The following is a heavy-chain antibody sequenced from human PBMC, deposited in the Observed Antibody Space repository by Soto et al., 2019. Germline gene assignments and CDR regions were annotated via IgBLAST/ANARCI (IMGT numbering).Heavy chain of an antibody. CDR1: GYSFIDYY. V-gene: IGHV1-2*02. CDR2: ISPKSGGT. Sequence: QVQLVQSGAEVKKPGASVKVSCEASGYSFIDYYMHWVRQAPGQGFEWMGRISPKSGGTNYAQKFEGRVTMTWDTSLNTVYMELSSLISEDTAVYYCARPPGYISDWYYFDLWGQGTLVTVSS. J-gene: IGHJ4*02. CDR3: ARPPGYISDWYYFDL. D-gene: IGHD3-9*01.